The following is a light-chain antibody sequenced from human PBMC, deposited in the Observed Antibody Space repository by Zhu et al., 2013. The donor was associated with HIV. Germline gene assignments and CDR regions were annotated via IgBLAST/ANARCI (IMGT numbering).Light chain of an antibody. V-gene: IGKV3-20*01. Sequence: EIVLTQSPATLSLSPGERATLSCRASQSVSSSYLAWYQQKPGQAPSLLIYGASSRATGIPDRFSGSGSGTDFTLTISTLEPEDFAVYYCQQYGSSPRTFGQGTKVEIK. CDR2: GAS. CDR3: QQYGSSPRT. CDR1: QSVSSSY. J-gene: IGKJ1*01.